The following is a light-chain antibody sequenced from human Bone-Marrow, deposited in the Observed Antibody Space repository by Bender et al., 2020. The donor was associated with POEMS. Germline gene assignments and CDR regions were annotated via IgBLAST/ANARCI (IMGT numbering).Light chain of an antibody. V-gene: IGLV2-14*02. CDR1: NSDVGSYNL. CDR2: EGT. CDR3: SSFTSTNTLVV. Sequence: QSALTQPASVSGSPGQSITISCTGTNSDVGSYNLVSWYQHHPDKAPKLLIWEGTKRPSGVSNRFSGSKSDNTASLTISELQAEDEAYYYCSSFTSTNTLVVFGGGTKLTVL. J-gene: IGLJ2*01.